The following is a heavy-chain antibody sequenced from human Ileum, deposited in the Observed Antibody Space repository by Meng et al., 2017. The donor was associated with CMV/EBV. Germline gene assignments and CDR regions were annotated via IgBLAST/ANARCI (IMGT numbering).Heavy chain of an antibody. J-gene: IGHJ6*02. V-gene: IGHV3-23*01. D-gene: IGHD3-22*01. CDR1: GFTFSSYA. CDR2: ISGSGGNT. CDR3: AKTQADSPLYYYGMDV. Sequence: GESLKISCAASGFTFSSYAMSWVRQAPGKGLEWVSAISGSGGNTYYADSVKGRFTISRDNSKNTLYLQMNSLRAEDTAVYYCAKTQADSPLYYYGMDVWGQGTTVTVSS.